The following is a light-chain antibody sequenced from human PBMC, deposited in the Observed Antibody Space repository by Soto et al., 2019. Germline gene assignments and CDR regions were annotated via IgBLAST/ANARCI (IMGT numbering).Light chain of an antibody. J-gene: IGKJ1*01. CDR3: QQYGSSPWT. V-gene: IGKV3-20*01. CDR1: QSVSSSY. CDR2: GES. Sequence: EIVLTQSPGTLSLSPWERATLSCRATQSVSSSYLAWYQQKTGQAPRLLIYGESSRATGIPDRLSGSGSGTDLNLTISSLEPEDFAVYYCQQYGSSPWTCGQGTKVDIK.